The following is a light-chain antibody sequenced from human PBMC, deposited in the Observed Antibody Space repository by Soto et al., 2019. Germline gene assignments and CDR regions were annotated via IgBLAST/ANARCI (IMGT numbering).Light chain of an antibody. V-gene: IGKV3-11*01. J-gene: IGKJ5*01. CDR1: RSVSSY. CDR2: DAS. Sequence: EIVLTDSPATLSLSPGEGATLSCRASRSVSSYLAWYQQKPGQAPRLLIYDASNRATGIPARFGGSGSGTDFTLTISSLEPEDFAVYYCQQRSNWPPTFGQGTRLEIK. CDR3: QQRSNWPPT.